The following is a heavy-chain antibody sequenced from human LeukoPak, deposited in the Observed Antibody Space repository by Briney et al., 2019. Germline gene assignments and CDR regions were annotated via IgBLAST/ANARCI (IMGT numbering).Heavy chain of an antibody. J-gene: IGHJ4*02. Sequence: PSETLSPTCTVSGVSISSSNSYWGWIRQPPGKGLEWIGSIYYSGNTYYNASLKSQVSISIDTSKNQFSLRLTSVTAADTAVYYCARRSSRGYYFDYWGQGTLVTVSS. CDR2: IYYSGNT. CDR1: GVSISSSNSY. CDR3: ARRSSRGYYFDY. V-gene: IGHV4-39*01. D-gene: IGHD6-13*01.